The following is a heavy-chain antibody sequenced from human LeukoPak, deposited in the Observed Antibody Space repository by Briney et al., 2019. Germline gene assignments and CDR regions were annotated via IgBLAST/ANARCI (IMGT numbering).Heavy chain of an antibody. J-gene: IGHJ6*03. CDR3: ARAVAYTSGWGHQYFYYYMDV. CDR1: AYTFTDYY. V-gene: IGHV1-2*02. CDR2: INPDSGGT. D-gene: IGHD6-19*01. Sequence: DSVKVSCKASAYTFTDYYIHWVRQAPGQGLEWMGWINPDSGGTNYAQKFQGRVTMTRDTSIKTAYMELSRLRSDDTAVFYCARAVAYTSGWGHQYFYYYMDVWGKGTTVSVSS.